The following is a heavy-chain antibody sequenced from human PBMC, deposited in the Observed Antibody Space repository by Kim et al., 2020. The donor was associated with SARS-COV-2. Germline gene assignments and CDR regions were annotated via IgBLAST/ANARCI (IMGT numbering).Heavy chain of an antibody. J-gene: IGHJ4*02. CDR1: GGSISGNNYY. CDR3: ATPIAGSSLDY. D-gene: IGHD3-10*01. CDR2: MYYSGTS. Sequence: SETLSLRCTVSGGSISGNNYYWAWIRQTPGKGLEWIGSMYYSGTSYYNPSLKSRATISEDTSKNQFSLKLTSVTAADTAVYYCATPIAGSSLDYWGQGIL. V-gene: IGHV4-39*01.